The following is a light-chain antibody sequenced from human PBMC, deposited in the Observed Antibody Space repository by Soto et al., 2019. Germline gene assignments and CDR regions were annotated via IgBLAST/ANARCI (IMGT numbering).Light chain of an antibody. Sequence: QSVLTQPRSVSGSPGQSVTISCTGTSSDVGGYRYVSWYQQHPGKAPKLMIYDVSKRPSGVPDRFSGFKSGNTASLIISGLQAEDEADYYCCSYTNSDGVFGGGTKVTVL. CDR2: DVS. J-gene: IGLJ2*01. V-gene: IGLV2-11*01. CDR1: SSDVGGYRY. CDR3: CSYTNSDGV.